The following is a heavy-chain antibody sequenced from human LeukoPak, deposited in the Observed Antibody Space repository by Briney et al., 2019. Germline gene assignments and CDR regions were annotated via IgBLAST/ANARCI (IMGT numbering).Heavy chain of an antibody. CDR3: ARRNYGGAIDY. J-gene: IGHJ4*02. Sequence: PSETLSLTCTVSGDSTTSSSYYCAWIRQPPGKGLEWIGSFYYSGSTYYSPSLKSRVTISVDTSKNQLSLKLSSVTAADTAVNYCARRNYGGAIDYWGQGSLVTLSS. V-gene: IGHV4-39*01. CDR1: GDSTTSSSYY. D-gene: IGHD4-17*01. CDR2: FYYSGST.